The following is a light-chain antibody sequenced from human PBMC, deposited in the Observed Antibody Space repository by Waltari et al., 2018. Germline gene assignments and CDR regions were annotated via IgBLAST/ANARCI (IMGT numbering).Light chain of an antibody. Sequence: DIVMTQSPDSLAVSLVEKATINCKSNQSLLYNSNNKNYLAWYQKKPGQHLKLFFYWASSRESGVPYRFSGSGSGTDFTLTIGSLQAEDVAVYYCQQYYTAPYTFGQGTKLEIK. CDR3: QQYYTAPYT. CDR1: QSLLYNSNNKNY. CDR2: WAS. V-gene: IGKV4-1*01. J-gene: IGKJ2*01.